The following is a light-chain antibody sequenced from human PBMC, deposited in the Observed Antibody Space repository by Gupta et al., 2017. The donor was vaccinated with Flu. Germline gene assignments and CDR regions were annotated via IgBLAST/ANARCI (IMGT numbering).Light chain of an antibody. J-gene: IGKJ4*01. Sequence: SPATLSLSPGERATLSCRASQSVSTYLAWYQQKPGQAPRLLIYDASNRATGIPARFSGRGSGTDFTLTISSLEAEDFAVYYCQQRTNWLTFGGGTKVEIK. CDR1: QSVSTY. CDR3: QQRTNWLT. V-gene: IGKV3-11*01. CDR2: DAS.